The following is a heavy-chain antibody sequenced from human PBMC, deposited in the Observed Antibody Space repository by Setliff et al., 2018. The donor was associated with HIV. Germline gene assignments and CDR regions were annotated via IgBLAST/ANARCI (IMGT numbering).Heavy chain of an antibody. V-gene: IGHV1-18*01. CDR2: ISAYNGNT. Sequence: RASVKVSCKASGYTFTSYGISWVRQAPGQGLEWMGWISAYNGNTNYAQKLQGRVTMTTDTSTSTAYMELRSLRSDDTAVYYCARDRQRSGYYTGLDYWGQGTLVTVSS. D-gene: IGHD3-3*01. CDR1: GYTFTSYG. J-gene: IGHJ4*02. CDR3: ARDRQRSGYYTGLDY.